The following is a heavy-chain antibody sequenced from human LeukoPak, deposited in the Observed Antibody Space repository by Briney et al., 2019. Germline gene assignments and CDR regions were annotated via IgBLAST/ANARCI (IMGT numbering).Heavy chain of an antibody. CDR1: SGSISSSSYY. CDR2: IYYSGST. V-gene: IGHV4-39*01. J-gene: IGHJ1*01. CDR3: ARLRDGYNLYFQH. D-gene: IGHD5-24*01. Sequence: SETLSLTCTVSSGSISSSSYYWGWIRQPPGKGLEWIGSIYYSGSTYYNPSLKSRVTISVDTSKNQFSLKLSSVTVADTAVYYCARLRDGYNLYFQHWGQGTLVTVSS.